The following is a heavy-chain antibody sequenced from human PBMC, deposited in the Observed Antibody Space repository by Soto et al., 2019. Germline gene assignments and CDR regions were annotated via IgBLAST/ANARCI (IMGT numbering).Heavy chain of an antibody. D-gene: IGHD3-3*01. Sequence: QVQLVQSGAEVKKPGSSVKVSCKASGGTFSSYTISWVRQAPGQGLEWMGRIIPILGIANYAQKFQGRVTITADKSTSTSYMELSSLRSDDTAVYYCASVGPLKSGDYDFWSGPGYPSESYYYYYYMDVWGKGTTVTVSS. CDR2: IIPILGIA. CDR3: ASVGPLKSGDYDFWSGPGYPSESYYYYYYMDV. V-gene: IGHV1-69*02. J-gene: IGHJ6*03. CDR1: GGTFSSYT.